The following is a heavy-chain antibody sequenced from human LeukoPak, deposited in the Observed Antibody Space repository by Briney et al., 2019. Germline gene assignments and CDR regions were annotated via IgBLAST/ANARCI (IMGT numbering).Heavy chain of an antibody. CDR3: ARDLTACCGYSLDY. CDR1: GYTFTSYG. J-gene: IGHJ4*02. Sequence: ASVTVSCKASGYTFTSYGISWVRQAPGQGLEWMGWISAYNGNTNYAQKLQGRVTMTTDTSTSTAYMELRSLRSDDTAVYYCARDLTACCGYSLDYWGQGTLVTVSS. CDR2: ISAYNGNT. V-gene: IGHV1-18*01. D-gene: IGHD3-22*01.